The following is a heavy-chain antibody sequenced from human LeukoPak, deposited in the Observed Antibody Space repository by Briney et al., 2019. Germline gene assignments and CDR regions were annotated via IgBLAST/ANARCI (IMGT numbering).Heavy chain of an antibody. J-gene: IGHJ4*02. V-gene: IGHV3-30*02. CDR1: GFTFSNYG. CDR3: AKVAVAGQGGDY. D-gene: IGHD6-19*01. Sequence: GGSLRLSCAASGFTFSNYGMHWVRQSPGKGLEWVAFIRYDGSNKYYPDSVKGRFTISRDNSKDTLYLQMNSLRIEDTAVYYCAKVAVAGQGGDYWGQGTLVTVSS. CDR2: IRYDGSNK.